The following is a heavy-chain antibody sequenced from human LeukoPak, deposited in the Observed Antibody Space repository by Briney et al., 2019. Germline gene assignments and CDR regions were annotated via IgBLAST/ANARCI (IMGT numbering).Heavy chain of an antibody. CDR2: IYYSGST. V-gene: IGHV4-39*07. D-gene: IGHD6-19*01. CDR1: GGSISSSSYY. CDR3: ASSTGSSGWYQIDY. J-gene: IGHJ4*02. Sequence: PSETLSLTCTVSGGSISSSSYYWGWIRQPPGKGLEWIGSIYYSGSTYYNPSLKSRVTISVDTSKNQFSLKLSSVTAADTAVYYCASSTGSSGWYQIDYWGQGTLVTVSS.